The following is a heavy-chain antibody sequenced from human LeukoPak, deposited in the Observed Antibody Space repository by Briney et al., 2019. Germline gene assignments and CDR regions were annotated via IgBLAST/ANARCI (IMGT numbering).Heavy chain of an antibody. CDR3: AREESAVAGHFDY. CDR2: INPSGGST. D-gene: IGHD6-19*01. V-gene: IGHV1-46*01. CDR1: GYTFTSYY. J-gene: IGHJ4*02. Sequence: GASVKVSCKASGYTFTSYYMHWVRQAPGQGLEWMGIINPSGGSTSYAQEFQGRVTMTRDMSTSTVYMELSSLRSEDTAVYYCAREESAVAGHFDYWGQGTLVTVSS.